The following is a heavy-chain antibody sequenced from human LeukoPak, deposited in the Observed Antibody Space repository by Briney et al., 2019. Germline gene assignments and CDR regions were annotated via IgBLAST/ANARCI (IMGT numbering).Heavy chain of an antibody. CDR2: ISSSGGST. CDR3: AKSARSTLFRGEGCMDV. J-gene: IGHJ6*03. CDR1: GFTFSTYA. V-gene: IGHV3-23*01. Sequence: GGSLRLSCVASGFTFSTYAMSWVRQAPGKGLEWVSAISSSGGSTYYADAVKGRFTISRDNSKNTLFLQMDSLRAEDTAVYYCAKSARSTLFRGEGCMDVWGKGATVTVSS. D-gene: IGHD3-10*01.